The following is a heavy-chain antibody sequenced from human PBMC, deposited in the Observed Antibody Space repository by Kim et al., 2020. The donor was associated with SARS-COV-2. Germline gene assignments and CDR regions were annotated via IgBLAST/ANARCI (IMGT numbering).Heavy chain of an antibody. Sequence: SETLSLTCAVYGGSFSGYYWSWIRQPPGKGLEWIGEINHSGSTNYNPSLKSRVTISVDTSKNQFSLKLSSVTAADTAVYYCARPSYRRYFCSSTSCSQGWFDPWGQGTLVTVSS. V-gene: IGHV4-34*01. CDR3: ARPSYRRYFCSSTSCSQGWFDP. CDR2: INHSGST. D-gene: IGHD2-2*01. CDR1: GGSFSGYY. J-gene: IGHJ5*02.